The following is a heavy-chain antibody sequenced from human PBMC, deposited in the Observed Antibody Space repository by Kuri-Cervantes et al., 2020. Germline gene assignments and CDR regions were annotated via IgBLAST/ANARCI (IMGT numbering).Heavy chain of an antibody. Sequence: SVKVSCKASGGTFNSHAISWVRQAPGQGLEWMGGIIPLFGRTHYTQRFRDRVTITADTSTSTAYMELSSLRSDDTAVYYCARSPNYCSGGRCCSFDYWGQETLVTVSS. D-gene: IGHD2-15*01. J-gene: IGHJ4*02. CDR1: GGTFNSHA. CDR2: IIPLFGRT. CDR3: ARSPNYCSGGRCCSFDY. V-gene: IGHV1-69*06.